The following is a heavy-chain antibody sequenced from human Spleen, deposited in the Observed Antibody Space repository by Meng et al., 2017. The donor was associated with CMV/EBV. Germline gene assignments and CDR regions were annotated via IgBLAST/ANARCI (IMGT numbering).Heavy chain of an antibody. CDR1: GFTFSSYW. CDR2: INSDGSST. CDR3: VRGIVVVPAAATYYYYGMDV. J-gene: IGHJ6*02. Sequence: GGSLRLSCAASGFTFSSYWMHWVRQAPGKGLVWVSRINSDGSSTSYADSVKGRFTISRDNSKNTLYLQMNSLRAEDTAVYYCVRGIVVVPAAATYYYYGMDVWGQGTTVTVSS. D-gene: IGHD2-2*01. V-gene: IGHV3-74*01.